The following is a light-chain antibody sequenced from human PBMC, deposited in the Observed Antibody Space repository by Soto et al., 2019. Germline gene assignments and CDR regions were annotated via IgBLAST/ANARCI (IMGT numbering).Light chain of an antibody. CDR3: QQTYDRPIT. CDR1: QSISNY. V-gene: IGKV1-39*01. J-gene: IGKJ5*01. Sequence: DIQMTQSASSLSASLGDRVTITWGTSQSISNYLNWYQHKQGKAPKLLIYSASTLHSGVPSRFSGSGYGTDFNLTVSSLQPEDFATYYCQQTYDRPITFGQGTRLEIK. CDR2: SAS.